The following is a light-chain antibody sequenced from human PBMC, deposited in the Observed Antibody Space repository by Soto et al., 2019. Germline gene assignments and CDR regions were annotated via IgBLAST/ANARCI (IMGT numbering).Light chain of an antibody. Sequence: QSVLTQPASVSGSPGQSITISCTGTRSDVGGYNYVSWYQQHPGKAPKVVIYEVTYRPAGVSNRFSGSKSGNTAYLTISGLQAEDGADYYCTSYTSSITYVFGTGTKVTVL. V-gene: IGLV2-14*03. CDR2: EVT. CDR1: RSDVGGYNY. J-gene: IGLJ1*01. CDR3: TSYTSSITYV.